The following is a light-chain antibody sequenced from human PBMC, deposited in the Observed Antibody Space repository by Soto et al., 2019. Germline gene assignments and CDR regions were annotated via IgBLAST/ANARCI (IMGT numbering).Light chain of an antibody. CDR2: DAS. J-gene: IGKJ1*01. CDR1: QSVSIY. V-gene: IGKV3-11*01. CDR3: QQRSNLPWT. Sequence: ETVLTQSPATLSLSPGERATLSCRASQSVSIYLAWYQQKLGQAPRLLIYDASNRATGIPARFSGSGSGTDFTLTVSSLEPEDSAVHYCQQRSNLPWTFGQGTKV.